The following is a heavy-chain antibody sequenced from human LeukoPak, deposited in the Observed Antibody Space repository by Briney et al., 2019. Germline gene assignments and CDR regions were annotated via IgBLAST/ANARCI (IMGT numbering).Heavy chain of an antibody. J-gene: IGHJ4*02. D-gene: IGHD1-26*01. Sequence: PGESLRLSCAASGFTFSSDWMHWVRQAPGKGLVWVSRINSDGSSTSYADSVKGRFTISRDNAKNTLYLQMNSLRAEDTAVYYCARSPLYSGSYGDYWGQGTLVTVSS. V-gene: IGHV3-74*01. CDR1: GFTFSSDW. CDR3: ARSPLYSGSYGDY. CDR2: INSDGSST.